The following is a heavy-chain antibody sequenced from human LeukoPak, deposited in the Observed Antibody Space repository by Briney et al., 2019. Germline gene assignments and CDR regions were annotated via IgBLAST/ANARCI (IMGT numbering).Heavy chain of an antibody. V-gene: IGHV3-30*18. CDR3: AKALRRVVVVADGLRD. CDR2: ISYDGSNK. J-gene: IGHJ4*02. CDR1: GFTFSSYG. Sequence: PGGSLRLSCAASGFTFSSYGMHWVRQAPGKGLEWAAVISYDGSNKYYADSVKGRFTISRDNSKNTLYLQMNSLRAEDTAVYYCAKALRRVVVVADGLRDWGQGTLVTVSS. D-gene: IGHD2-15*01.